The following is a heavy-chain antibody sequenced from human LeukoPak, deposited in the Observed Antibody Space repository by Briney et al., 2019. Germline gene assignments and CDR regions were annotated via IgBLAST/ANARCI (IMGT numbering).Heavy chain of an antibody. CDR1: GFTFSSYA. D-gene: IGHD1-26*01. V-gene: IGHV3-23*01. CDR2: ISGSGGST. Sequence: GGSLRLSCAASGFTFSSYAMSWVRQAPGKGLEWVSAISGSGGSTYYADSVKGRFTISRDNSKNTLYLQMNSLRAEDTAVYYCAKDRISGADLVYYFDYWGQGTLVTVSS. CDR3: AKDRISGADLVYYFDY. J-gene: IGHJ4*02.